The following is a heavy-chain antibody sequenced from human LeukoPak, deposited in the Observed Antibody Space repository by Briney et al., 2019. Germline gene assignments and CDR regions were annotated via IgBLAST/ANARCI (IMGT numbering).Heavy chain of an antibody. CDR3: ARLNWNYADY. J-gene: IGHJ4*02. V-gene: IGHV3-7*01. CDR2: IKEDGSEK. D-gene: IGHD3-3*01. CDR1: GFTFSHHW. Sequence: GGSLRLSCTASGFTFSHHWMTWVRQAPGKGLEWVANIKEDGSEKDYVDSVKGRFTISRDNGKNSLYLQMDSLRGEDTAVYYCARLNWNYADYWGQGTLVTVST.